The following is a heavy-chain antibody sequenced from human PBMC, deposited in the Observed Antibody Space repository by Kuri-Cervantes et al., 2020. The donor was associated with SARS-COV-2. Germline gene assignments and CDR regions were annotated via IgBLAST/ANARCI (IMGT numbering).Heavy chain of an antibody. CDR3: ARNRGSITIFGVVITAHIDY. D-gene: IGHD3-3*01. J-gene: IGHJ4*02. V-gene: IGHV4-31*02. CDR2: IYYSGST. CDR1: GGSISSGGYY. Sequence: SCTVSGGSISSGGYYWSWIRQHPGKGLEWIGYIYYSGSTYYNPSLKSRVTISVDTSKNQFSLKLSSVTAADTAVYYCARNRGSITIFGVVITAHIDYWGQGTLVTVSS.